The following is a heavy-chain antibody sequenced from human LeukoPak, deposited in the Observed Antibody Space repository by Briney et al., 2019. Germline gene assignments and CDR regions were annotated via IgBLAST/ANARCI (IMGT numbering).Heavy chain of an antibody. CDR1: GFTFSSYA. CDR2: ISGSGGST. Sequence: GGSLRLSCAASGFTFSSYAMSWVRQAPGKGLEWVSAISGSGGSTYYADSVKGRFTISRDNSKNTLYPQMNSLRAEDTAVYYCAKDLDDFWSGYFDYWGQGTLVTVSS. V-gene: IGHV3-23*01. J-gene: IGHJ4*02. CDR3: AKDLDDFWSGYFDY. D-gene: IGHD3-3*01.